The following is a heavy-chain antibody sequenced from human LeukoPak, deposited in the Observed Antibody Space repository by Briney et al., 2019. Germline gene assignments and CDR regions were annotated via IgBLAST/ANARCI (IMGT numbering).Heavy chain of an antibody. D-gene: IGHD3-22*01. CDR2: ISAYNGNT. Sequence: ASVTVSCKASGYTFTSYGISWVRQAPGQGLEWMGWISAYNGNTNYAQKLQGRVTMTTDTSTSTAYMELRSLRSDDTAVYYCARDDLYYDSSGSPGDYWGQGTLVTVSS. CDR3: ARDDLYYDSSGSPGDY. V-gene: IGHV1-18*01. J-gene: IGHJ4*02. CDR1: GYTFTSYG.